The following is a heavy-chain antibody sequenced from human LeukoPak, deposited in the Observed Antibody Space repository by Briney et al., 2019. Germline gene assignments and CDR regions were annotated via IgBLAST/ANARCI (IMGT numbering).Heavy chain of an antibody. Sequence: GGSLRLSCEASGFTFSSYAMHWVRQAPGKGLEWVAVMSSDGSKKYYADSVKGRFTISRDNSKNTLYLQMNSLRAEDTAVYYCAKKFTGTTVISGDYFDYWGQGTLVTVSS. J-gene: IGHJ4*02. D-gene: IGHD4-17*01. CDR3: AKKFTGTTVISGDYFDY. CDR1: GFTFSSYA. CDR2: MSSDGSKK. V-gene: IGHV3-30-3*02.